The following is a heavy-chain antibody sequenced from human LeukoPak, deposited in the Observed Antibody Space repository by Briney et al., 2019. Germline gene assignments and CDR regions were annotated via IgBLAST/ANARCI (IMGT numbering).Heavy chain of an antibody. Sequence: GGSLRLSCEASGFTFSNSAMSWVRGAPGEGLEWVSGICAMGQYTYNADLAKGRFTISRDNSKNPLYLQMNSRKAEDTALYYCAKDGSWGDYYFYFYIDVWGKGTTVTVSS. D-gene: IGHD3-16*01. J-gene: IGHJ6*03. CDR3: AKDGSWGDYYFYFYIDV. CDR1: GFTFSNSA. V-gene: IGHV3-23*01. CDR2: ICAMGQYT.